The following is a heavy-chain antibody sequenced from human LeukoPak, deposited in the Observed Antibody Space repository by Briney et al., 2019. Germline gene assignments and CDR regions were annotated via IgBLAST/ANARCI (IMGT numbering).Heavy chain of an antibody. CDR3: ARDQGYCTGGSCPANWFDP. V-gene: IGHV4-59*01. J-gene: IGHJ5*02. CDR2: IFYSGYT. D-gene: IGHD2-15*01. CDR1: GGSISTYY. Sequence: PSETLSLTCTVSGGSISTYYWSWIRQPPGKGLEWIGYIFYSGYTNYNPSLQSRVTISNDTSKNQFSLKLSSVTAADTAVYYCARDQGYCTGGSCPANWFDPWGQGTLVTVSS.